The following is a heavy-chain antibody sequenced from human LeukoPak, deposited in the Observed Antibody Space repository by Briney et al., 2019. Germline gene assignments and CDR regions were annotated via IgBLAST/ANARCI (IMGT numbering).Heavy chain of an antibody. V-gene: IGHV4-59*08. J-gene: IGHJ4*02. D-gene: IGHD4-17*01. CDR2: IYYSGSI. Sequence: SETLSLTCTVSGGSLSNYYWSWIRQPPGKGLESIGYIYYSGSINYNPSLKSRVTISVDMSKNQFSLQLSSVTAADTAVYYCARQSRDGDYIAKLFDYWGQGTLVTVSS. CDR3: ARQSRDGDYIAKLFDY. CDR1: GGSLSNYY.